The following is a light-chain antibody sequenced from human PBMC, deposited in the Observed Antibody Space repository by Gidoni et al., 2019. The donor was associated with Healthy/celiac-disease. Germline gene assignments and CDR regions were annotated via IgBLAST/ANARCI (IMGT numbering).Light chain of an antibody. CDR2: AAS. CDR1: QSISSY. V-gene: IGKV1-39*01. CDR3: QQSYSTLRT. J-gene: IGKJ1*01. Sequence: LHMTQSPSSLSASVGDRVTITCRASQSISSYLNWYQQKPGKAPKLLIYAASSLQSGVPSRFSGSGSGTDFTLTISSLQPEDFATYYCQQSYSTLRTFGQGTKVEIK.